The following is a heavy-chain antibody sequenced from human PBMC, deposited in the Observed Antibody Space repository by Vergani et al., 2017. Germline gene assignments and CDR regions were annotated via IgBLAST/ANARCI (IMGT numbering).Heavy chain of an antibody. Sequence: QVQLQESGPGLVKPSETLSLTCTVSGGSISSYYWSWIRQPPGKGLEWIGYIYYSGSTNYNPSLKSRVTISVDTAQTQFSLKLSSVTAADTSVYYCARDMFVAGTRFFDYWGQGTLVTVCS. CDR1: GGSISSYY. D-gene: IGHD6-19*01. V-gene: IGHV4-59*01. J-gene: IGHJ4*02. CDR3: ARDMFVAGTRFFDY. CDR2: IYYSGST.